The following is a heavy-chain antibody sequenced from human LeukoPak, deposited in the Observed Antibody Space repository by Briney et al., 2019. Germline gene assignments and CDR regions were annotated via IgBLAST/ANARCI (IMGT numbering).Heavy chain of an antibody. D-gene: IGHD2-2*01. CDR2: IRNDGSMK. Sequence: GGSLRLSCAASGFIFSNYGMHWVRQTPAKGLGWVAFIRNDGSMKYYADSVKGRFTISRDNSKNTLYLQMNNLRTEDMAVYYCAKSDIIVVSDAKGNWFDPWGQGSLVTVSS. CDR1: GFIFSNYG. J-gene: IGHJ5*02. CDR3: AKSDIIVVSDAKGNWFDP. V-gene: IGHV3-30*02.